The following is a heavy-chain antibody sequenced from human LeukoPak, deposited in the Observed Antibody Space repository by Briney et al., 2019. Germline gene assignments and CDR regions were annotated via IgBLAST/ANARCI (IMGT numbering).Heavy chain of an antibody. Sequence: ASVKVSFKASGYPYTGYGISWVRPAPGQGLEWMGWISAYNGNTNYAQKLQGRVTMTTDTSTSTADMELRSLRSDDTAVYYCTIDNYFIANHNWGQGTLVIVSS. D-gene: IGHD5-24*01. CDR1: GYPYTGYG. V-gene: IGHV1-18*01. J-gene: IGHJ4*02. CDR3: TIDNYFIANHN. CDR2: ISAYNGNT.